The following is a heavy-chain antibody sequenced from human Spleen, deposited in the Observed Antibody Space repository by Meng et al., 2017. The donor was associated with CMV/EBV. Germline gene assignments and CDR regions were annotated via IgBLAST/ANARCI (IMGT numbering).Heavy chain of an antibody. CDR2: IYSGGGTNFADST. V-gene: IGHV3-66*02. Sequence: GGSLRLSCAASGFTVSNRYMNWVRQAPGKGLEWVSVIYSGGGTNFADSTYYADSVKGRFTISRDNSQNTLYLQMNSLRPEDTAVYYCAKSYYDFWSGYYFFDLWGQGTLVTVSS. CDR1: GFTVSNRY. D-gene: IGHD3-3*01. CDR3: AKSYYDFWSGYYFFDL. J-gene: IGHJ4*02.